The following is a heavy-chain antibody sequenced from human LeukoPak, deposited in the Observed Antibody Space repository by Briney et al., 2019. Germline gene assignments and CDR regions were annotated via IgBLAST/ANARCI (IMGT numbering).Heavy chain of an antibody. Sequence: SETLSLTCTASGGSISNYYWSWIRQPPGKGLEWIGNIYYSGSTNYNTYPMSRVTISVDTSKNQFPLKLSPVTAADTAVYYCASLSDDSSGYYYGGVAWGQGTLVTVSS. D-gene: IGHD3-22*01. V-gene: IGHV4-59*08. CDR1: GGSISNYY. CDR2: IYYSGST. J-gene: IGHJ4*02. CDR3: ASLSDDSSGYYYGGVA.